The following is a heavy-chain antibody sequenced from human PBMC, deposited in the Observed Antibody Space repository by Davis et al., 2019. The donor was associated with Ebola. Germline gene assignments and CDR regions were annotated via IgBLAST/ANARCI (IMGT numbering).Heavy chain of an antibody. D-gene: IGHD7-27*01. V-gene: IGHV1-8*01. J-gene: IGHJ6*02. CDR3: ASGLGKENWGEIYYYYGMDV. Sequence: ASVKVSCKASGYTFTSYDINWVRQATGQGLEWMGWMNPNSGNTGYAQKFQGRVTMTRNTSISTAYMELSSLRSEDTAVYYCASGLGKENWGEIYYYYGMDVWGQGTTVTVSS. CDR1: GYTFTSYD. CDR2: MNPNSGNT.